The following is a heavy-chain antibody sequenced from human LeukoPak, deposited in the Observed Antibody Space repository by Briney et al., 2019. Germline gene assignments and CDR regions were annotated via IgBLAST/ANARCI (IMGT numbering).Heavy chain of an antibody. Sequence: GGSLRLSCAASGFTFSGSAIHWVRQPSGKGLEWVGHIRSRANNDATLYAASLRGRFTISRDDSKNTAYLQMNSLKTEDTAMYYCTRHVSDTYYYDGSDYYFEEAFDYWGQGTLVTVSS. J-gene: IGHJ4*02. CDR3: TRHVSDTYYYDGSDYYFEEAFDY. V-gene: IGHV3-73*01. D-gene: IGHD3-22*01. CDR1: GFTFSGSA. CDR2: IRSRANNDAT.